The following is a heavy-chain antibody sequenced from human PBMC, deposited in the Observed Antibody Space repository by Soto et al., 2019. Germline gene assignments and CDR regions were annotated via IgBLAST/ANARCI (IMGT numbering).Heavy chain of an antibody. CDR2: IIPILGIA. V-gene: IGHV1-69*02. D-gene: IGHD2-2*01. J-gene: IGHJ5*02. CDR3: ASYCGSTSCRFDP. CDR1: GGTFSSYT. Sequence: QVQLVQSGAEVKKPGSSVKVSCKASGGTFSSYTISWVRQAPGQGLEWMGRIIPILGIANYAQKFQGRVTITADKSTSTAYMELSSLRSEDTAVYYCASYCGSTSCRFDPWGQGTLVTVSS.